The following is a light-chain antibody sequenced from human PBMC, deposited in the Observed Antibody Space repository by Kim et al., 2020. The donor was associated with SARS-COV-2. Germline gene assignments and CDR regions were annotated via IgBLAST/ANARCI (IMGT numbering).Light chain of an antibody. CDR3: QTWGTGIRV. CDR1: SGHSSYA. CDR2: LNSDGSH. J-gene: IGLJ3*02. V-gene: IGLV4-69*01. Sequence: ASVNLTCTLSSGHSSYAIAWHQQQPEKGPRYLMKLNSDGSHSKGDRIPDRFSGSRSGAERYLTISSLQSEDEADYYCQTWGTGIRVFGGGTQLTVL.